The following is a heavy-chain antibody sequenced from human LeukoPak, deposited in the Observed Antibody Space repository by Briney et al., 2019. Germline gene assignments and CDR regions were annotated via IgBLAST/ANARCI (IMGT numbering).Heavy chain of an antibody. CDR3: ARDLSREYSGFTDY. D-gene: IGHD5-12*01. Sequence: ASVKVSCKASGYTFTGYYMHWVRQAPGQGLEWMGWINPNSGGTNYAQKFQGWVTVTRDTSISTAYMEPNRLRSDDTAVYYCARDLSREYSGFTDYWGQGTLVTVSS. J-gene: IGHJ4*02. CDR2: INPNSGGT. V-gene: IGHV1-2*04. CDR1: GYTFTGYY.